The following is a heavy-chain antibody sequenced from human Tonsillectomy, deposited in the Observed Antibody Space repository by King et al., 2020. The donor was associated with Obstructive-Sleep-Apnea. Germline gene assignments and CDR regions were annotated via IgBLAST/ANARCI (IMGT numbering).Heavy chain of an antibody. CDR2: IKQDGSVK. V-gene: IGHV3-7*01. D-gene: IGHD3-16*01. CDR1: GFTFSSYW. J-gene: IGHJ4*02. Sequence: VQLVESGGGWVQPGGSVRLSCGASGFTFSSYWMTWVRQAPGKGLEWVANIKQDGSVKNYEDSVKGRFTISRDNAKKSVFLQMHSLTAEDTAVYYCAREYWGPDYWGQGTLVTVSS. CDR3: AREYWGPDY.